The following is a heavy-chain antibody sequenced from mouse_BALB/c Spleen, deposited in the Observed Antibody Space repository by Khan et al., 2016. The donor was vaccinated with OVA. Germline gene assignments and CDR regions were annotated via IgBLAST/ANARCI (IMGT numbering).Heavy chain of an antibody. V-gene: IGHV2-6*02. Sequence: QVQLKQSGPGLVTPSPSLSITCTVSGFSLTSSGVHWVRQPPGKGLEWLGVIWRAWGTNYYSVLKSRLSISKDNSKSHAFLIMNSLQTDDTAICYCSGCFDGYSSLYAMDYWGQGTSVTVSS. J-gene: IGHJ4*01. CDR1: GFSLTSSG. D-gene: IGHD2-3*01. CDR2: IWRAWGT. CDR3: SGCFDGYSSLYAMDY.